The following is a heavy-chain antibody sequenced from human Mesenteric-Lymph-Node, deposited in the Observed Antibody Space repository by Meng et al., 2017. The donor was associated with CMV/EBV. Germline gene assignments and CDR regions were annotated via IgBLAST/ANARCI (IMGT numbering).Heavy chain of an antibody. J-gene: IGHJ4*02. V-gene: IGHV4-34*01. CDR3: ARGSSYDILTGYFDY. Sequence: QGELHQWGGGLLKPSETLSVTCAAYGGSFSGYYWNWIRQSPEKGLEWIGEINHSGSTTYNPSFTSRIIISVDTSTNQISLNMSSVTAADTAVYYCARGSSYDILTGYFDYWGQGALVTVSS. CDR1: GGSFSGYY. CDR2: INHSGST. D-gene: IGHD3-9*01.